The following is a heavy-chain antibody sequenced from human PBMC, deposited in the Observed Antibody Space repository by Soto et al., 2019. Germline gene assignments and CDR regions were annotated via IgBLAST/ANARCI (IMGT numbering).Heavy chain of an antibody. V-gene: IGHV3-30*18. Sequence: QVQLVESGGGVVQPGRSLRLSCAASGFTFSSYGMHWVRQAPGKGLEWVAVISYDGSNKYYADSVKGRFTISRDNSKNTLYLQMNSLRAEDTAVYYCAKDNCSSCLYYYYGMDVWGQGTTVTVSS. CDR3: AKDNCSSCLYYYYGMDV. CDR1: GFTFSSYG. D-gene: IGHD6-13*01. CDR2: ISYDGSNK. J-gene: IGHJ6*02.